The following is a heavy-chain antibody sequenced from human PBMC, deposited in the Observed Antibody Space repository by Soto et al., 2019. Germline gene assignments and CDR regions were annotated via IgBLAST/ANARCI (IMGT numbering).Heavy chain of an antibody. J-gene: IGHJ4*02. CDR2: IYSGGST. V-gene: IGHV3-66*01. CDR1: GFTVSSNY. CDR3: AREKDTMVREVIRHFDY. Sequence: EVQLVESGGGLVQPGGSLRLSCAASGFTVSSNYMSWVRQAPEKGLEWVSVIYSGGSTYYADSVNCRFTICGDNSKNTLYLQMTSLRAEDTAVYYCAREKDTMVREVIRHFDYWGQGTLVTVSS. D-gene: IGHD3-10*01.